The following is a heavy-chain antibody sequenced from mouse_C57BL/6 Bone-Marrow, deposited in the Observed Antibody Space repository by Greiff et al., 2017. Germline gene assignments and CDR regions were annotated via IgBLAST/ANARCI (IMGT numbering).Heavy chain of an antibody. CDR3: ERRWLRFDY. CDR1: GYTFTSYW. J-gene: IGHJ2*01. Sequence: QVQLQQPGAELVKPGASVTLSCKASGYTFTSYWMHWVKQRPGQGLEWIGMIHPDSGSTNYNEKFKSKATLTVDKSSSTASMQLSSLTSEYSAFYYYERRWLRFDYWGQGTTLTVSS. D-gene: IGHD2-3*01. V-gene: IGHV1-64*01. CDR2: IHPDSGST.